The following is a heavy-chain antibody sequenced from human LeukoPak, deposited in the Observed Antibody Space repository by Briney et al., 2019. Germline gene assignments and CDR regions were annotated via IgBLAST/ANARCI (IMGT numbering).Heavy chain of an antibody. V-gene: IGHV3-7*01. D-gene: IGHD3-10*01. Sequence: GGSLRLSCAASGCTLNSYWGSWLRQAPGKGLEWLTYIVHDGRDITYRGSATGRFAIARDNDTISLILQMNSLRTEDTAAYYCARGTGRSGGHCWGWGNVATVSA. J-gene: IGHJ4*02. CDR2: IVHDGRDI. CDR1: GCTLNSYW. CDR3: ARGTGRSGGHC.